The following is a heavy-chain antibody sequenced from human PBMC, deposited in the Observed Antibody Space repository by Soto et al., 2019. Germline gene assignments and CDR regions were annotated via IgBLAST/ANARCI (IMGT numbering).Heavy chain of an antibody. Sequence: EVQLVESGGGLVQPGGSLRLSCAASGFTCSSYWMHWVRQAPGKGLVWVSRINSGGSSTSYADSVKGRFTISRDNAKDTLYRQMNSLRAEDTAVYDCARVSRLNRPGACDIWVQGTMVTVSS. J-gene: IGHJ3*02. CDR3: ARVSRLNRPGACDI. V-gene: IGHV3-74*01. D-gene: IGHD2-2*01. CDR1: GFTCSSYW. CDR2: INSGGSST.